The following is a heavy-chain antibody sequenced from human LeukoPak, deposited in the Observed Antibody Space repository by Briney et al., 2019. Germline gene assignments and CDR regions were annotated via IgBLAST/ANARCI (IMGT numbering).Heavy chain of an antibody. CDR2: MNPNSGNT. V-gene: IGHV1-8*03. D-gene: IGHD6-6*01. J-gene: IGHJ3*02. Sequence: ASVKVSCEASGYTFTSYDINWVRQATGQGLEWMGWMNPNSGNTGYAQKFQGRVTITRNTSISAAYMELSSLRSEDTAVYYCARELLDAFDIWGQGTMVTVSS. CDR3: ARELLDAFDI. CDR1: GYTFTSYD.